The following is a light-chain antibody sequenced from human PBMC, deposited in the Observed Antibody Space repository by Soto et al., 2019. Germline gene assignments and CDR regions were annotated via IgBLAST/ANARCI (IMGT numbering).Light chain of an antibody. CDR1: SSDVGTYNY. CDR3: SSNTSSTTRV. V-gene: IGLV2-14*01. J-gene: IGLJ1*01. Sequence: QSALTQPASVSGSPGQSITISCTGTSSDVGTYNYVSWYQQHPGQAPKLMIFEVSNRPSGISNRFSGSKSGNTASLTISGLRAEDEADYYCSSNTSSTTRVFGTGTKVTVL. CDR2: EVS.